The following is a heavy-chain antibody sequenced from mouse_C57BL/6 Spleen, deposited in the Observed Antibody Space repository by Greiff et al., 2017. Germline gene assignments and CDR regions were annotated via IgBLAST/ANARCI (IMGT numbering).Heavy chain of an antibody. J-gene: IGHJ2*01. V-gene: IGHV3-8*01. CDR1: GYSITSDY. D-gene: IGHD1-1*01. Sequence: EVQLQESGPGLAKPSQTLSLTCSVTGYSITSDYWNWLRQFPGNKLEYIVYISYSGSTNYNPSLKSRITITRDTTKNQYYLQWNSVTTEDTATYYGARGIVGSGPFDYWGQGTTLTVSS. CDR3: ARGIVGSGPFDY. CDR2: ISYSGST.